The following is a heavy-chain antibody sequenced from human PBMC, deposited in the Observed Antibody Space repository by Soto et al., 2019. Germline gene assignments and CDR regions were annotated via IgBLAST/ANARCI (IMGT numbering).Heavy chain of an antibody. CDR1: GFTFSDYA. Sequence: GGSLRLSCSASGFTFSDYAIDWVRQAPGKGLEFVSVISSNGGSTYYADSVKGRFTISRDNSKNTLYLQMNSLRVEDTVVYYCVRDALRGCWYDSLLDYWGHGSLVTVSS. CDR3: VRDALRGCWYDSLLDY. V-gene: IGHV3-64D*08. J-gene: IGHJ4*01. CDR2: ISSNGGST. D-gene: IGHD3-16*01.